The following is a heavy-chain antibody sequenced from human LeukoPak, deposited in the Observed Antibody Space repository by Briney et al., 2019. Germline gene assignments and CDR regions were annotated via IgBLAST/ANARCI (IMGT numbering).Heavy chain of an antibody. CDR1: GYTFTSYY. CDR3: ARDGTEYSYEYYYYYYMDV. CDR2: INPSGGST. Sequence: GASVKVSCKASGYTFTSYYMHWVRQAPGQGLEWMGMINPSGGSTSYAQKFQGRVTMTRDMSTSTVYMELSSLRSEDTAVYYCARDGTEYSYEYYYYYYMDVWGKGTTVTVSS. J-gene: IGHJ6*03. V-gene: IGHV1-46*01. D-gene: IGHD5-18*01.